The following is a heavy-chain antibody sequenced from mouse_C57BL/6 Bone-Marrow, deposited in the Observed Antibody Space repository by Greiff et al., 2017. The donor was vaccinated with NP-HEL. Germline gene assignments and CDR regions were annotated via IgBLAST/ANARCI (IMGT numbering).Heavy chain of an antibody. D-gene: IGHD4-1*01. V-gene: IGHV1-78*01. J-gene: IGHJ3*01. CDR2: IDPANGNT. Sequence: VQLQQSDAELVKPGASVKISCKVSGYTFTDHTIHWMKQRPEQGLEWIGRIDPANGNTKYAPKFQGKATITADTSSNTAYLQLSSLTSEDTAIYYCALGSRTGPWFAYWGQGTLVTVSA. CDR3: ALGSRTGPWFAY. CDR1: GYTFTDHT.